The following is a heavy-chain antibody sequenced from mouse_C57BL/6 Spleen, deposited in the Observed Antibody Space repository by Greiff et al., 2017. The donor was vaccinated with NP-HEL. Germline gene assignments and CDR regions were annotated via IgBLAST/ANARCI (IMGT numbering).Heavy chain of an antibody. V-gene: IGHV1-80*01. Sequence: QVQLKKSGAELVKPGASVKISCKASGYAFSSYWMNWVKQRPGKGLEWIGQIYPGDGDPNYNGKFKGKATLTADKYSSTAYMQLSSLTSDDSAVYFCARSHYGSSYGYWGQGTTLTVSS. CDR1: GYAFSSYW. D-gene: IGHD1-1*01. J-gene: IGHJ2*01. CDR3: ARSHYGSSYGY. CDR2: IYPGDGDP.